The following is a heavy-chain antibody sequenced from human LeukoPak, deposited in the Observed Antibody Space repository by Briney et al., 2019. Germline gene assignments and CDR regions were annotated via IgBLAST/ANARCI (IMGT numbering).Heavy chain of an antibody. CDR2: INHSGST. V-gene: IGHV4-34*01. Sequence: SETLSLTCAVYGGSFSGYYWSWIRQPPGKGLEWIGEINHSGSTNYNPSLKSRVTISVDTSKNQFSLKVISVTAADTAVYYCAAMYTSSHSWGQGTLVTVSS. D-gene: IGHD2-8*01. CDR3: AAMYTSSHS. CDR1: GGSFSGYY. J-gene: IGHJ5*02.